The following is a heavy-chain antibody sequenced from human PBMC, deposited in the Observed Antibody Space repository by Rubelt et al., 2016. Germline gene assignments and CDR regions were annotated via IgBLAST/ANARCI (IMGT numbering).Heavy chain of an antibody. CDR3: ARDRQYYASWSGYFHTV. D-gene: IGHD3-3*01. V-gene: IGHV4-34*01. Sequence: TWIRQPPGKGLEWIGEINHSGSVYYNPSLKSRVTISVDTSKNQFSLKLSSLTAADTAVYYCARDRQYYASWSGYFHTVWGQGTTVTVSS. J-gene: IGHJ6*02. CDR2: INHSGSV.